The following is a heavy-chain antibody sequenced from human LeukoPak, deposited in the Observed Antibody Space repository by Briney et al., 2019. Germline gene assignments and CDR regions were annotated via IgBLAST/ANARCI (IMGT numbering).Heavy chain of an antibody. CDR2: INPNSGGT. Sequence: ASVKVSCKASGYTFTGYYMHWVRQAPGQGLEWMGWINPNSGGTNYAQKFQGRVTMTRDTSISTAYMELSRLRSDDTAVYYCASRTGSSGLPRVDYYYYMDVWGKGTTVTVSS. CDR3: ASRTGSSGLPRVDYYYYMDV. V-gene: IGHV1-2*02. J-gene: IGHJ6*03. D-gene: IGHD6-19*01. CDR1: GYTFTGYY.